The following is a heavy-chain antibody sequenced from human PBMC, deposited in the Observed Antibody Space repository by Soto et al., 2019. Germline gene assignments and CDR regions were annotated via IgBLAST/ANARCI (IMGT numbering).Heavy chain of an antibody. CDR3: ARADPIFGVVEYYFDY. V-gene: IGHV1-8*01. CDR2: MNPNSGNT. J-gene: IGHJ4*02. Sequence: GASVKVSCKASGYTFTSYDINWVRQATGQGLEWMGWMNPNSGNTGYAQKFQGRVTMTRNTSISTAYMELSSLRSEDTAVYYCARADPIFGVVEYYFDYWGQGTLVTVSS. D-gene: IGHD3-3*02. CDR1: GYTFTSYD.